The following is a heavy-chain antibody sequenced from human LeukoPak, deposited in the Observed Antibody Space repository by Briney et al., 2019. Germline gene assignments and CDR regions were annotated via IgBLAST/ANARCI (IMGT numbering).Heavy chain of an antibody. J-gene: IGHJ1*01. CDR3: AKDPTAAAGTNELQH. D-gene: IGHD6-13*01. CDR2: ISYDGSNK. CDR1: GFTFSSYG. Sequence: GGSLRLSCAASGFTFSSYGMHWVRQAPGKGLEWVAVISYDGSNKYYADSVKGRFTISRDNSKNTLYLQMNSLRAEDTAVYYCAKDPTAAAGTNELQHWGQGTLVTVST. V-gene: IGHV3-30*18.